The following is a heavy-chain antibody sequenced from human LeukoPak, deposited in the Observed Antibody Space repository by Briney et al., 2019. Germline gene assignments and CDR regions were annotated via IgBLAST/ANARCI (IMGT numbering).Heavy chain of an antibody. Sequence: ASVKVSCKASGYTFTSYDINWVRQATGQGLEWMGWMNPNSGNTGYAQKFQGRVTITRNTSISTAYMELSSLRSEDTAVYYCAQNEGYSYASGGWFDPWGQGTLLTVSS. CDR3: AQNEGYSYASGGWFDP. V-gene: IGHV1-8*03. CDR2: MNPNSGNT. J-gene: IGHJ5*02. D-gene: IGHD5-18*01. CDR1: GYTFTSYD.